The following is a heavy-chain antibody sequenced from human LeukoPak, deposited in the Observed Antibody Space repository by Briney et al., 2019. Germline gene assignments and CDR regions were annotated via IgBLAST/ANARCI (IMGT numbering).Heavy chain of an antibody. J-gene: IGHJ3*02. CDR2: INWNGGST. V-gene: IGHV3-20*04. CDR1: GFTFDDYG. CDR3: ARARLTDTAMVRGAFDI. D-gene: IGHD5-18*01. Sequence: GGSLRLSCAASGFTFDDYGMSCVRQAPGKGLEWVSGINWNGGSTGYADSVKGRFTISRDSAKNSLYLQMNSLRAEDTALYYCARARLTDTAMVRGAFDIWGQGTMVTVSS.